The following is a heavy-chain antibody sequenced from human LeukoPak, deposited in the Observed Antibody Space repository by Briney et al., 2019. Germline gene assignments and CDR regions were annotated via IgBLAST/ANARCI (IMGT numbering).Heavy chain of an antibody. V-gene: IGHV4-59*01. Sequence: SETLSLTCTVSGGSISSYYWSWIRQPPGKGLEWIGYIYYSGSTNYNPSLKSRVTISVDTSKNQFPLKLSSVTAADTAVYYCARGIEWLVRGSGYYYYGMDVWGQGTTVTVSS. J-gene: IGHJ6*02. CDR1: GGSISSYY. CDR3: ARGIEWLVRGSGYYYYGMDV. CDR2: IYYSGST. D-gene: IGHD6-19*01.